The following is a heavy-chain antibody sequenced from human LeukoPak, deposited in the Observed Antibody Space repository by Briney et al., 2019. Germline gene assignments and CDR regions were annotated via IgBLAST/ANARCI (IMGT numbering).Heavy chain of an antibody. CDR1: GFTFRNFA. CDR3: AKDGQSFNSMYDYFDS. Sequence: GGSLRLSCSTSGFTFRNFAMSWVRQAPGKGLEWVSSIGGGDTYYADSVKGRFTTSRDDSRSMVDLQMSSLRAEDTAVYYCAKDGQSFNSMYDYFDSWGQGTLVTVSS. D-gene: IGHD2-8*01. CDR2: IGGGDT. V-gene: IGHV3-23*01. J-gene: IGHJ4*02.